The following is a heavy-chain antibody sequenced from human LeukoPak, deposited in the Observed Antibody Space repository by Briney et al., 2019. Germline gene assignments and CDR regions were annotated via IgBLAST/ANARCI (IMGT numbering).Heavy chain of an antibody. Sequence: GGSLRLSCAASGFTFSSYAMHWVRQAPGKGLEWLAVISYDGSNKYYADSVKGRFTISRDNSKNTVYLQMNSLRAEDTAVYYCARDPDILTGYQNNWFDPWGQGTLVTVSS. D-gene: IGHD3-9*01. CDR1: GFTFSSYA. J-gene: IGHJ5*02. CDR3: ARDPDILTGYQNNWFDP. CDR2: ISYDGSNK. V-gene: IGHV3-30-3*01.